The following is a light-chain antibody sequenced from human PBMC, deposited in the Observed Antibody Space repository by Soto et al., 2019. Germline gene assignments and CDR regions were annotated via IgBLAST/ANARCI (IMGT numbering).Light chain of an antibody. Sequence: QSALTQPPSVSGSPGQSVTISCTGTSDVGTYNRVSWYQQPPGTAPKLIIYEVSNRPSGVPDRFSGSKSGNTASLTISGLQAEDEADYYCSSYTSSSTLVFGGGTKLTVL. V-gene: IGLV2-18*02. J-gene: IGLJ2*01. CDR2: EVS. CDR3: SSYTSSSTLV. CDR1: SDVGTYNR.